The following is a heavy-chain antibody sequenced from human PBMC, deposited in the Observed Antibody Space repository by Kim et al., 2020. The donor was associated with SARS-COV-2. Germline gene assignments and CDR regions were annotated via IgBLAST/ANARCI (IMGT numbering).Heavy chain of an antibody. CDR3: ARVERYSSGWYAFDY. V-gene: IGHV3-11*05. CDR2: ISSSTSYT. J-gene: IGHJ4*02. CDR1: GFTFSDCY. Sequence: GGSLRLSCAASGFTFSDCYMSWIRQAPGKGLEWVSYISSSTSYTNYADSVKGRFTISRDNAKNSLYLQMNSLRAEDTAVYYCARVERYSSGWYAFDYWGQGTLVTVSS. D-gene: IGHD6-19*01.